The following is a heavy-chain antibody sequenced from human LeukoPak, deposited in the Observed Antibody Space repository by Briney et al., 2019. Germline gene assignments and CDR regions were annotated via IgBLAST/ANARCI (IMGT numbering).Heavy chain of an antibody. J-gene: IGHJ6*02. CDR3: AREGCGGDCYSYYYYGMDV. CDR1: GFTFSSYS. D-gene: IGHD2-21*02. Sequence: GGSLRLSCAASGFTFSSYSMNWVRQAPGKGLGWVSSISSSSSYIYYADSVKGRFTISRDNAKNSLYLQMNSLRAEDTAVYYCAREGCGGDCYSYYYYGMDVWGQGTTVTVSS. V-gene: IGHV3-21*01. CDR2: ISSSSSYI.